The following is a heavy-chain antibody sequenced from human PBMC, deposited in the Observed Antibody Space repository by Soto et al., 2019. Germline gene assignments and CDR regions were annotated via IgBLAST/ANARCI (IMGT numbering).Heavy chain of an antibody. CDR2: IFPRDSAT. J-gene: IGHJ4*02. D-gene: IGHD4-4*01. Sequence: GESLKISCQASGYTFTNYWIAWVRHMPGRGLEWMGLIFPRDSATRYNSSFEGQVTISTDRPIATAYLQWTSLKASDTATYFCARLGSLLQPIDYWGRGPPVTVSS. V-gene: IGHV5-51*01. CDR3: ARLGSLLQPIDY. CDR1: GYTFTNYW.